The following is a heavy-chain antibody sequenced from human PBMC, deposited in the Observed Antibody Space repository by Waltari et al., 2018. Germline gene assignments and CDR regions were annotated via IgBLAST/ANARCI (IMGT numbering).Heavy chain of an antibody. CDR3: ASLVSIAVAGTDFDY. CDR1: GGTFSSYT. D-gene: IGHD6-19*01. V-gene: IGHV1-69*02. J-gene: IGHJ4*02. Sequence: QVQLVQSGAEVNKPGSSVKVSCKASGGTFSSYTISWVRQAPGQGLEWMGRIIPILGIANYAQKFQGRVTITADKSTSTAYMELSSLRSEDTAVYYCASLVSIAVAGTDFDYWGQGTLVTVSS. CDR2: IIPILGIA.